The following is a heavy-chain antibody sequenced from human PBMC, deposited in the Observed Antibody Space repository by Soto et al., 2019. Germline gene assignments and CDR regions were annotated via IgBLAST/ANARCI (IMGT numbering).Heavy chain of an antibody. V-gene: IGHV3-74*01. D-gene: IGHD3-10*01. CDR3: ARDLSGRADV. Sequence: AGGSRRLSCVPSEFTLSSYWMHWVRQVPGKGRVWVSRLNEDGSFTTYAASVKGRFTISRDNAKKTLYLQMNSLRAKDTAVYYCARDLSGRADVWGQGTTVTVSS. CDR2: LNEDGSFT. J-gene: IGHJ6*02. CDR1: EFTLSSYW.